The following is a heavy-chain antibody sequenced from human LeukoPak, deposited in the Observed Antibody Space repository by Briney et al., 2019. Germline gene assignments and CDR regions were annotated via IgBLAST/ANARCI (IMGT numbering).Heavy chain of an antibody. J-gene: IGHJ4*02. V-gene: IGHV1-69*13. CDR1: GYSFTDYY. Sequence: GASVKVSCKASGYSFTDYYIHWVRQAPGQGLEWMGGIIPIFGTANYAQKFQGRVTITADESTSTAYMELSSLRSEDTAVYYCARDPIGVRPVLAPDYWGQGTLVTVSS. CDR2: IIPIFGTA. D-gene: IGHD3-10*01. CDR3: ARDPIGVRPVLAPDY.